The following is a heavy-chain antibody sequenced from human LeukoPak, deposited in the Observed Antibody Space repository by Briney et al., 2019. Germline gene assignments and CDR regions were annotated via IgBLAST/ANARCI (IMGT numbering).Heavy chain of an antibody. CDR2: FDPEDGET. V-gene: IGHV1-24*01. J-gene: IGHJ4*02. CDR1: GYTFTSYG. Sequence: ASVKVSCKASGYTFTSYGISWVRQAPGKGLEWMGGFDPEDGETIYAQKFQGRVTMTEDTSTDTAYMELSSLRSEDTAVYYCATVGPYGDYDLPDYWGQGTLVTVSS. D-gene: IGHD4-17*01. CDR3: ATVGPYGDYDLPDY.